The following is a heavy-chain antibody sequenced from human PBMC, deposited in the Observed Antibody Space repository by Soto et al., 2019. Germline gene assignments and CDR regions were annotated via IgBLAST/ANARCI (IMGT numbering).Heavy chain of an antibody. Sequence: SXTRSLTGTVSGGFIWGWIRQSPDKGLEWIGYIYNSGRYNYNPSLESRLTISIDTSKNQFSLRLASVTAADTAVYYCARTLPNRQLFDSWSQGTLVTVSS. CDR1: GGFI. J-gene: IGHJ4*02. V-gene: IGHV4-59*01. CDR3: ARTLPNRQLFDS. CDR2: IYNSGRY. D-gene: IGHD1-1*01.